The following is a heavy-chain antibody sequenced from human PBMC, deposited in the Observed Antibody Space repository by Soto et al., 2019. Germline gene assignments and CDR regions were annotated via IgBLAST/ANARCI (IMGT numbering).Heavy chain of an antibody. CDR2: INHSGST. J-gene: IGHJ3*02. V-gene: IGHV4-34*01. CDR3: ARGAGFDI. CDR1: GGSFSGYY. Sequence: QVQLQQWGAGLLKPSETLSLTCAVYGGSFSGYYWSWIRQPPGKGLEWIGEINHSGSTNYNPSLXSXVXXSVDTSKNQFSRKLSSVTAADTAVYYCARGAGFDIWGQGTMVTVSS.